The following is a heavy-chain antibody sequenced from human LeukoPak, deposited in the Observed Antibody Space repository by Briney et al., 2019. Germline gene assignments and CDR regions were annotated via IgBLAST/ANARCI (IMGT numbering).Heavy chain of an antibody. V-gene: IGHV1-2*06. CDR3: ARDYYDSSGYYLTYYFDY. Sequence: ASVKVSCKASGYTFTGYYMHWVRQAPGQGLEWMGRINPNSGGTNYAQKFQGRVTMTRDTSISTACMELSRLRSDDTAVYYCARDYYDSSGYYLTYYFDYWGQGTLVTVSS. CDR2: INPNSGGT. D-gene: IGHD3-22*01. CDR1: GYTFTGYY. J-gene: IGHJ4*02.